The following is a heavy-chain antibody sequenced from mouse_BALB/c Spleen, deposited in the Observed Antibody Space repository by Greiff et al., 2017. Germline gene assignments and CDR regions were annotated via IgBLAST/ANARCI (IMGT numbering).Heavy chain of an antibody. CDR3: TPRYGNITSFAY. Sequence: EVQLQESGTVLARPGASVKMSCKASGYSFTSYWMHWVKQRPGQGLEWIGAIYPGNSDTSYNQKFKGKAKLTAVTSASTAYMELSSLTNEDSAVYYCTPRYGNITSFAYWGQGTLVTVSA. J-gene: IGHJ3*01. CDR1: GYSFTSYW. V-gene: IGHV1-5*01. D-gene: IGHD2-10*02. CDR2: IYPGNSDT.